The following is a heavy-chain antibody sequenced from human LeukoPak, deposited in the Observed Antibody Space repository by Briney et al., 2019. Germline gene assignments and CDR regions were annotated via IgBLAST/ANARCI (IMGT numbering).Heavy chain of an antibody. CDR1: GFRFGGYA. CDR2: IKQDGSEK. Sequence: GGSLRLSCRGSGFRFGGYALSWVRQAPGKGLEWVANIKQDGSEKYYVDSVKGRFTISRDNAKNSLYLQMNSLRAEDTAVYYCARDKGAGENFDYWGQGALVTVSS. CDR3: ARDKGAGENFDY. D-gene: IGHD3-10*01. J-gene: IGHJ4*02. V-gene: IGHV3-7*01.